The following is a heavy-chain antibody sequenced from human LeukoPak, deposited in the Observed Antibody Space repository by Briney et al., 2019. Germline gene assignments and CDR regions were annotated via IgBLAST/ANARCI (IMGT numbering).Heavy chain of an antibody. V-gene: IGHV1-8*01. CDR1: GYTFTSYD. Sequence: ASVKVSCKASGYTFTSYDINWVRQATGQGLEWMGWMNPNSGNTGYAQKFQGRVTITADKSTSTAYMELSSLRSEDTAVYYCARDPRGLWLGGGYFDYWGQGTLVTVSS. CDR2: MNPNSGNT. CDR3: ARDPRGLWLGGGYFDY. J-gene: IGHJ4*02. D-gene: IGHD3-10*01.